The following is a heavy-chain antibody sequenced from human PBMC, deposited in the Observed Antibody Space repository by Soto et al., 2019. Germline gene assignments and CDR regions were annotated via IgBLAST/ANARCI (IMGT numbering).Heavy chain of an antibody. CDR1: GYTFTSSA. J-gene: IGHJ4*02. V-gene: IGHV7-4-1*01. CDR2: INTNTGNP. Sequence: ASGKVSCKASGYTFTSSAMKWVRQAPGQGLEWMGWINTNTGNPTYAQGFTGRVVFSLDTSVSTAYLQICSLKAEDTAVYYCARDRGWEYYYDSSGYSPNDYWGQGTLVTVSS. D-gene: IGHD3-22*01. CDR3: ARDRGWEYYYDSSGYSPNDY.